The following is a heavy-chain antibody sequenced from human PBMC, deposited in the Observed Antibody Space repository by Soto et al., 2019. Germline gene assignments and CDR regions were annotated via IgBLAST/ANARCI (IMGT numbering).Heavy chain of an antibody. V-gene: IGHV4-31*03. CDR1: GASISSGDYY. CDR3: ARSDGRD. CDR2: IYDSGST. J-gene: IGHJ4*02. Sequence: SETLSLTCSVSGASISSGDYYWSWIRQHPGKGLEWIGYIYDSGSTYYDPSLKSRVTISVDTSKNQFSLKLSSVTAADTAVYYCARSDGRDWGQGTLVIVSS.